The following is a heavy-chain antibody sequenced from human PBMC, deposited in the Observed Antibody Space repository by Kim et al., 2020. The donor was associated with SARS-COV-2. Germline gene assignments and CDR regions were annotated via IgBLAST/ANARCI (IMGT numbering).Heavy chain of an antibody. J-gene: IGHJ6*02. CDR3: ARVMGGGAWSMDV. CDR1: GFTFFNYW. D-gene: IGHD2-15*01. Sequence: GGSLRLSCAASGFTFFNYWMTWVRQAPGGGLEGVGKIKPDWRGEYYGDSLGGRFTISRDNAENSLYLQMRSLRAGDTAVYYCARVMGGGAWSMDVWGQGTAVTVSS. V-gene: IGHV3-7*01. CDR2: IKPDWRGE.